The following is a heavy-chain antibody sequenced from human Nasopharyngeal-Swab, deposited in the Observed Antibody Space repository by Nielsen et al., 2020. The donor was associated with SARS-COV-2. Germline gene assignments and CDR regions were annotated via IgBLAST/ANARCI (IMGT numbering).Heavy chain of an antibody. J-gene: IGHJ4*02. CDR3: ARGRPLGGYYFGYFDY. Sequence: GESLKISCAASGFTFSGYWMSWVRQAPGKGLEWVANVKQDGSEKYYVDSVKGRFTISRDNAKNSLYLQMNSLRAEDTAVYFCARGRPLGGYYFGYFDYWGQGTLVTVSS. CDR2: VKQDGSEK. CDR1: GFTFSGYW. V-gene: IGHV3-7*01. D-gene: IGHD3-3*01.